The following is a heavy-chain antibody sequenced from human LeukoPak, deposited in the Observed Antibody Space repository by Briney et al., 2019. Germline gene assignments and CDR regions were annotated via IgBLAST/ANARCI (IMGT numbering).Heavy chain of an antibody. CDR3: ARNLGYCSGGSCYSPAGYFDY. V-gene: IGHV1-18*04. J-gene: IGHJ4*02. CDR1: GYTFTSYG. CDR2: ISAYNGNT. D-gene: IGHD2-15*01. Sequence: ASVKVSCKASGYTFTSYGISWVRQAPGQGLEWMGWISAYNGNTNYAQKLQGRVTMTTDTSTSTAYMELRSLRSDDTAVYYCARNLGYCSGGSCYSPAGYFDYWGQGTLATVSS.